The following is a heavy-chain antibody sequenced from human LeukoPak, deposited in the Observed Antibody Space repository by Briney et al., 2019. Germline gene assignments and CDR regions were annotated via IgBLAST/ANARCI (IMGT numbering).Heavy chain of an antibody. CDR2: IYYSGST. Sequence: SETLSLTCTVSGGSISSFYWSWSRQPPGKGLEWIGYIYYSGSTNYNPSLKSRVTISVDTSKNQFSLKLSSVTAADTAVYYCARFEVVPAAPLDYWGQGTLVTVSS. D-gene: IGHD2-2*01. J-gene: IGHJ4*02. V-gene: IGHV4-59*01. CDR1: GGSISSFY. CDR3: ARFEVVPAAPLDY.